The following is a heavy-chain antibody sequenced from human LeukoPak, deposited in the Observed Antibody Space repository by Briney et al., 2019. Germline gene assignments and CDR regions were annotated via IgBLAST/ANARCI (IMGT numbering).Heavy chain of an antibody. CDR3: AKIKSVLWFGELSNVPSQGYYYMDV. Sequence: GGSLRLSCAASGFTFSDNYMSWIRQAPGKGLEWVSYISSSGLTIYYADSVKGRFTISRDNAKNSLYLQMNSLRAEDTAVYYCAKIKSVLWFGELSNVPSQGYYYMDVWGKGTTVTISS. CDR2: ISSSGLTI. V-gene: IGHV3-11*04. CDR1: GFTFSDNY. J-gene: IGHJ6*03. D-gene: IGHD3-10*01.